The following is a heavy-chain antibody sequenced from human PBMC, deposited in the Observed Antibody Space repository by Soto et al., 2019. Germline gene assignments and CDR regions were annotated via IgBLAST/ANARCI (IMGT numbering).Heavy chain of an antibody. CDR2: IKQAGSEK. J-gene: IGHJ6*03. CDR3: ARDSSLHPYYYYYYMDV. Sequence: EVQLVESGGGLVQPGGSLRLSCAASGFTFSSYWMSWVRQAPGKGLEWVANIKQAGSEKYYVDSVKGRFTISRDNAKNSLYLQMNSLRAEDTAVYYCARDSSLHPYYYYYYMDVWGKGTTVTVSS. CDR1: GFTFSSYW. V-gene: IGHV3-7*01.